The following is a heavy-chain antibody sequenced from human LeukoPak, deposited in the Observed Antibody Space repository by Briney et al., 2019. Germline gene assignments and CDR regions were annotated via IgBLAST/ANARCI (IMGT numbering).Heavy chain of an antibody. CDR3: ARSLWFGELLEDPFDY. CDR1: GGSISSYY. J-gene: IGHJ4*02. V-gene: IGHV4-59*08. CDR2: IYYSGST. D-gene: IGHD3-10*01. Sequence: SETLSLTCTVSGGSISSYYWSWIRQPPGKGLEWIGYIYYSGSTNYNPSLKSRVTISVDTSKNQFSLKLSSVTTADTAVYYCARSLWFGELLEDPFDYWGQGTLVTVSS.